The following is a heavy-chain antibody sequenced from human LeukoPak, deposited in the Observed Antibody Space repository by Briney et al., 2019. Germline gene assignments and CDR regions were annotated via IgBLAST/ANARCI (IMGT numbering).Heavy chain of an antibody. CDR2: IYYSGST. Sequence: SETLSLTCTVSGGSISSGGYYWSWIRQHPGKGLEWIGYIYYSGSTYYNPSLKSRVTISVDTSKNQFSLKLSSVTAADTAVYYCARGGLFYCSSTSCYPWFDPWGQGTLVTVSS. V-gene: IGHV4-31*03. CDR3: ARGGLFYCSSTSCYPWFDP. CDR1: GGSISSGGYY. J-gene: IGHJ5*02. D-gene: IGHD2-2*01.